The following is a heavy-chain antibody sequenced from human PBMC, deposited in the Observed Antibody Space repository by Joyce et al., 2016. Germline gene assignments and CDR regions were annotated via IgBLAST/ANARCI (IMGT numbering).Heavy chain of an antibody. CDR2: IIPVLNKP. Sequence: QVQLVQSGAEVKKPGSSVKVSCKASGGAFSGYTVSWIRQAPGQGLQWMGRIIPVLNKPDDAQKCQGRVTITLDKSTSTAYVEVRSLRSEDSALYYCARDWVVTPMARTFDLWGQGTMVTVST. CDR3: ARDWVVTPMARTFDL. J-gene: IGHJ3*01. D-gene: IGHD2-21*02. CDR1: GGAFSGYT. V-gene: IGHV1-69*08.